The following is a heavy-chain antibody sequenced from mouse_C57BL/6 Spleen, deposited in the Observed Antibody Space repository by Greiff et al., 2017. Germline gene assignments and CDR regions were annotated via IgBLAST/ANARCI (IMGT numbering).Heavy chain of an antibody. CDR3: ARLTTVVALYYFDY. CDR1: GFTFSSYG. CDR2: ISSGGSYT. J-gene: IGHJ2*01. Sequence: EVKLVESGGDLVKPGGSLKLSCAASGFTFSSYGMSWVRQTPDKRLEWVATISSGGSYTYYPDSVKGRFTISRDNAKNTLYLQMSSLKSEDTAMYYCARLTTVVALYYFDYWGQGTTLTVSS. D-gene: IGHD1-1*01. V-gene: IGHV5-6*02.